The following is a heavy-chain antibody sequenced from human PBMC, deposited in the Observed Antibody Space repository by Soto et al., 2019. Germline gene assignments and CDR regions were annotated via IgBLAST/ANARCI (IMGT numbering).Heavy chain of an antibody. CDR2: IYYSGST. CDR3: ASLRGSSTN. J-gene: IGHJ4*02. D-gene: IGHD6-6*01. CDR1: GGSISSYY. Sequence: QVQLQESGPGLVKPSETLSLTCTVSGGSISSYYWRWIRQPPGKGLEWIGYIYYSGSTNYNPSLKSRVTISVDTSKNQFSLKLSSVTAADTAVYYCASLRGSSTNWGQGTLVTVSS. V-gene: IGHV4-59*08.